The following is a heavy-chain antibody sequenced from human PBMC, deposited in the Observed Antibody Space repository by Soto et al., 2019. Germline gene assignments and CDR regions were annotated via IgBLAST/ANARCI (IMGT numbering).Heavy chain of an antibody. CDR3: ARETASGTTNLDY. J-gene: IGHJ4*02. D-gene: IGHD1-7*01. CDR2: ITSSSAFL. Sequence: PGVSLRLSCAASRFTFSSYSISWVRHAPGNGLEWVSSITSSSAFLYYADSLKGRFTISRDNARNSLYLQMHSLRAEDTAVYYCARETASGTTNLDYWGQGTLVTVSS. CDR1: RFTFSSYS. V-gene: IGHV3-21*01.